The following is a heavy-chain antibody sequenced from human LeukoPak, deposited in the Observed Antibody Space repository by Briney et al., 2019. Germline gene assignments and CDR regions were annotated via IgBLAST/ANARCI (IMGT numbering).Heavy chain of an antibody. V-gene: IGHV3-33*06. CDR3: AKDRGSYSTTADS. Sequence: GRSLRLSCAASGFTFSDYGIHWVCQAPGKGLEWVAVIWYDGTNKYYGDSVKGRFTISRDNSKNTLYLLMNSLRAEDTAVYYCAKDRGSYSTTADSWGQGTLVTVSS. CDR1: GFTFSDYG. CDR2: IWYDGTNK. J-gene: IGHJ5*01. D-gene: IGHD1-26*01.